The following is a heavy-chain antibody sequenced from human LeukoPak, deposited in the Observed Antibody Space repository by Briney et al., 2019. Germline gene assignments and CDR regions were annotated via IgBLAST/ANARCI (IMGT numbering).Heavy chain of an antibody. CDR2: ISFDGTIK. CDR1: GFTFSSYG. CDR3: VREDSGYDFDY. Sequence: GRSLRLSCAASGFTFSSYGMHWVRQAPGKGLGWVAVISFDGTIKYYADSVKGRFTTSRDNSKNTLYLQMNSLRVEDTAVYYCVREDSGYDFDYWGQGTLVTVSS. J-gene: IGHJ4*02. V-gene: IGHV3-33*05. D-gene: IGHD5-12*01.